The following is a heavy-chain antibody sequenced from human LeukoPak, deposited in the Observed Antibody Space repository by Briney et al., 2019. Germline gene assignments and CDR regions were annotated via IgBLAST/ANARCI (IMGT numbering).Heavy chain of an antibody. Sequence: PSETLSLTCAVSGGSISSSNWWSWVRPPPGKGLEWIGEIYHSGSTNYNPSLKSRVTISVDKSKNQFSLKLSSVTAADTAVYYCARLSVWFPANYYYMDVWGKGTTVTVSS. CDR3: ARLSVWFPANYYYMDV. CDR2: IYHSGST. J-gene: IGHJ6*03. CDR1: GGSISSSNW. D-gene: IGHD3-10*01. V-gene: IGHV4-4*02.